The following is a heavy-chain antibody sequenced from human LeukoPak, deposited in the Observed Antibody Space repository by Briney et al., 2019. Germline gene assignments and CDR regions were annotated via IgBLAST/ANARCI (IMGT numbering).Heavy chain of an antibody. V-gene: IGHV1-8*01. Sequence: GASVKVSCKASGYTFTSYDINWVRQTTGQGLEWMGWMNPNSGNTGYAQKFQGRVTMTRNTSISTAYMELSSLRSEDTAVYYCARGPMYYDSSGYHYYFDYWGQGTLVTVSS. CDR1: GYTFTSYD. CDR2: MNPNSGNT. J-gene: IGHJ4*02. D-gene: IGHD3-22*01. CDR3: ARGPMYYDSSGYHYYFDY.